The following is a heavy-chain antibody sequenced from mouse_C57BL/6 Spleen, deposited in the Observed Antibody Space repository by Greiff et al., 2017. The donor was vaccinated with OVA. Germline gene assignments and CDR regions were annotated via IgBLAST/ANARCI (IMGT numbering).Heavy chain of an antibody. J-gene: IGHJ1*03. CDR3: ASIYYYGSSYWYFDV. Sequence: EVKLVESGPELVKPGASVKISCKASGYTFTDYYMNWVKQSHGKSLEWIGDINPNNGGTSYNQKFKGKATLTVDKFSSTAYMGLRSLTSEDSAVYYCASIYYYGSSYWYFDVWGTGTTVTVSS. CDR2: INPNNGGT. CDR1: GYTFTDYY. V-gene: IGHV1-26*01. D-gene: IGHD1-1*01.